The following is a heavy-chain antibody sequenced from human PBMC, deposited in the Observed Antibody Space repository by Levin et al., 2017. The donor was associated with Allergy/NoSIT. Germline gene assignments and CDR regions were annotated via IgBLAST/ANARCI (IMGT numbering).Heavy chain of an antibody. CDR1: GFTFSQHY. V-gene: IGHV3-72*01. Sequence: GESLKISCTASGFTFSQHYMDWVRQAPGKGLEWVGRIRKNTNSYSTEYAASVKGRFTISRDDSKNSGYLQMNSLQTEDTAVYYCARGGSYWYFDLWGRGTLVTVSS. D-gene: IGHD1-26*01. J-gene: IGHJ2*01. CDR3: ARGGSYWYFDL. CDR2: IRKNTNSYST.